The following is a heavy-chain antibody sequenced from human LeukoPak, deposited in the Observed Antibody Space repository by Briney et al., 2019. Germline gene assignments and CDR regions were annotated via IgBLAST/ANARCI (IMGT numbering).Heavy chain of an antibody. CDR1: GFTFSSNW. J-gene: IGHJ4*02. Sequence: GGSLRLSCAASGFTFSSNWMRWVRQAPGKGLEWVSHINRDGSTTYYADSVKGRFTISRDNAKNTLYLQMNSLRAEDTAVYYCARSMDYWGQGTLVTVST. V-gene: IGHV3-74*01. CDR3: ARSMDY. CDR2: INRDGSTT.